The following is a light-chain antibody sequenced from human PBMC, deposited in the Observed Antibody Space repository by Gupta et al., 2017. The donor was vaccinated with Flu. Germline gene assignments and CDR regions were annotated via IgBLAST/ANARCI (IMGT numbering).Light chain of an antibody. Sequence: GQTARITCSGDALPKQYAYWYQQKPGQAPVLVIYKDSERPSGIPERFSGSSSGTTVTLTISGVQAEDEADYYCQSADSSGTYTVFGGGTKLTVL. CDR3: QSADSSGTYTV. CDR1: ALPKQY. CDR2: KDS. J-gene: IGLJ2*01. V-gene: IGLV3-25*03.